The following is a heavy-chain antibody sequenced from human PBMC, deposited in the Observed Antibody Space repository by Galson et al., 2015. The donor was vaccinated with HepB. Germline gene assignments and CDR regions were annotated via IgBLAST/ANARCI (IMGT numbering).Heavy chain of an antibody. D-gene: IGHD2-15*01. CDR1: GFTFSDYY. J-gene: IGHJ4*02. CDR2: ISSSGSTI. CDR3: ARVREDCSGGSCYSPRGRGPVDY. Sequence: SLRLSRAASGFTFSDYYMSWIRQAPGKGLEWVSYISSSGSTIYYADSVKGRFTISRDNAKNPLYLQMNSLRAEDTAVYYCARVREDCSGGSCYSPRGRGPVDYWGQGTLVTVSS. V-gene: IGHV3-11*01.